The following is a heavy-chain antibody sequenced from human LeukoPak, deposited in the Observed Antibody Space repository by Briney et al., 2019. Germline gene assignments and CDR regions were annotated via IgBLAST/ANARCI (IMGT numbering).Heavy chain of an antibody. J-gene: IGHJ4*02. Sequence: PGGSLRLSCAASGLTVSSNYMSWVRQAPGKGLEWVSVIYSGGSTYYADSVKGRFTISRDNSKNALYLQMNSLRAEDTAVYYCARSITIFGVVIGGFDYWGQGTLVTVSS. D-gene: IGHD3-3*01. CDR3: ARSITIFGVVIGGFDY. V-gene: IGHV3-53*01. CDR1: GLTVSSNY. CDR2: IYSGGST.